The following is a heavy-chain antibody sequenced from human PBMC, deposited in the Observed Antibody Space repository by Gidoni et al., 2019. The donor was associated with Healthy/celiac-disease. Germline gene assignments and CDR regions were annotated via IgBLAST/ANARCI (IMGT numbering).Heavy chain of an antibody. CDR2: ISSSSSYI. CDR1: GFTFSSYS. J-gene: IGHJ4*02. Sequence: EVQLVESGGGLVKPGGSLRLSCAASGFTFSSYSMNWVRQAPGKGLEWVSSISSSSSYIYYAASVKGRFTISRDNAKNSLYLQMNSLRAEDTAVYYCARQSIVVVVAAATYYFDYWGQGTLVTVSS. D-gene: IGHD2-15*01. CDR3: ARQSIVVVVAAATYYFDY. V-gene: IGHV3-21*01.